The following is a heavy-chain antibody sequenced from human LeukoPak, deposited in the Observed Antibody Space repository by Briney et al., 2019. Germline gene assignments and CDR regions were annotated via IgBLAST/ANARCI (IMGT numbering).Heavy chain of an antibody. J-gene: IGHJ6*02. D-gene: IGHD6-13*01. Sequence: GASVKVSCKASGYTFTSYDINWVRQATGQGLEWMGWMNPNNVNTGYAQKFQGRVTMTRSTSISTAYMALSSLRSEDTAVYCCARLASSSWPLYYYYGMDVWGQGTTVTVSS. CDR3: ARLASSSWPLYYYYGMDV. CDR2: MNPNNVNT. CDR1: GYTFTSYD. V-gene: IGHV1-8*01.